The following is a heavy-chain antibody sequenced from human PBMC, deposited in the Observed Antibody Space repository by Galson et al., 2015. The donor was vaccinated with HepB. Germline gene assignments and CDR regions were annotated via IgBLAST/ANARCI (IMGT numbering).Heavy chain of an antibody. CDR1: GGTFSSYA. D-gene: IGHD2-2*02. J-gene: IGHJ6*02. CDR3: ARDGIVVVPAAINPLYYYYGMDV. Sequence: SVKVSCKASGGTFSSYAISWVRQAPGQGLEWMGGIIPIFGTANYAQKFQGRVTITADESTSTAYMELSSLRSEDTAVYYCARDGIVVVPAAINPLYYYYGMDVWGQGTTVTVSS. CDR2: IIPIFGTA. V-gene: IGHV1-69*13.